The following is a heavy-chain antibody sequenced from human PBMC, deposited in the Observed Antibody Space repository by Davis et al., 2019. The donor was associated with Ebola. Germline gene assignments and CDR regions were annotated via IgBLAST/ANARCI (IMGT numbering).Heavy chain of an antibody. CDR2: TRNKANSYTT. CDR3: TTVGWELH. D-gene: IGHD2-15*01. CDR1: GFTFSDHY. V-gene: IGHV3-72*01. Sequence: GESLKISCAASGFTFSDHYMDWVRQAPGKGLEWVGRTRNKANSYTTEYAASVKGRFTISRDDSKNTLYLQMNSLKTEDTAVYYCTTVGWELHWGQGTLVTVSS. J-gene: IGHJ4*02.